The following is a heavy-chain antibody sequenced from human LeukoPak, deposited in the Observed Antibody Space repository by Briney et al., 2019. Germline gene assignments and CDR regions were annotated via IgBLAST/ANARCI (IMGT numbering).Heavy chain of an antibody. CDR1: GGSISTYY. D-gene: IGHD2/OR15-2a*01. V-gene: IGHV4-59*01. J-gene: IGHJ3*02. CDR2: IYSTGNT. CDR3: ARKNDFDI. Sequence: SETLSLTCTVSGGSISTYYWTWIRQPPGKGLEWIGYIYSTGNTFYNPSLKSRVTMSVGTSKNQFSLRLTSVTAADTAVYYCARKNDFDIWGQGTLVTVSS.